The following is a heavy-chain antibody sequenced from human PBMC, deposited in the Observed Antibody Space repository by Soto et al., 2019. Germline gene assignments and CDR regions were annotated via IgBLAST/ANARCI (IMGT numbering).Heavy chain of an antibody. CDR1: GGSIRNYY. V-gene: IGHV4-4*07. CDR2: FSTSGTT. D-gene: IGHD1-26*01. CDR3: ASRGGSYGDNWFDP. J-gene: IGHJ5*02. Sequence: SETLSLTCTVSGGSIRNYYWSWIRQPAGKGLEWIGRFSTSGTTDYNPSLKSRVTISIDTSKNQFSLKVSSVTAADTAVYYCASRGGSYGDNWFDPWGQGTLVTVSS.